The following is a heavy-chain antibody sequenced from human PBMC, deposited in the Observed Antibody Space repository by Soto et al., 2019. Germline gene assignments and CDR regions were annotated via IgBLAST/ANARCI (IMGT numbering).Heavy chain of an antibody. CDR1: GYTFTSYA. CDR3: ARFRSGYYNFDY. Sequence: GASVKVSCKASGYTFTSYAMHWVRQAPGQRLEWMGWINAGNGNTKYSQKFQGRVTITRDTSASTAYMELSSLRSEDTAVYYCARFRSGYYNFDYWGQGTLVTVSS. CDR2: INAGNGNT. J-gene: IGHJ4*02. D-gene: IGHD3-3*01. V-gene: IGHV1-3*01.